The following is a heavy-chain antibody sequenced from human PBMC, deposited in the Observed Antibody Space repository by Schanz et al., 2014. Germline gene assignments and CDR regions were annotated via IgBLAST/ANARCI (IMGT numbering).Heavy chain of an antibody. V-gene: IGHV3-11*01. CDR2: ISDSGDST. CDR1: GFTSSNAW. D-gene: IGHD3-22*01. J-gene: IGHJ4*02. Sequence: VQLVESGGGVVQPGRSLRLSCAASGFTSSNAWMSWVRQAPGKGLEWVSDISDSGDSTHYADSVKGRFTISRDNAKNSLFLQMNSLRAGDTAVYYCAKDGRLPYYGTGSDFDYWGQGTLVAVSS. CDR3: AKDGRLPYYGTGSDFDY.